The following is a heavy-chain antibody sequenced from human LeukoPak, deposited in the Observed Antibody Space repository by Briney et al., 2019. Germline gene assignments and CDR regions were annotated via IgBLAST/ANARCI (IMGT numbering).Heavy chain of an antibody. Sequence: SETLSLTCIVSGGSISDFYWSWVRQSAGKGLEYIGRIYSSGSTNYNPSLKSLVAMSVDTSKNQFSLNLRSLTAADTAVYYCARVTDSLDYWGQGTLVPVSS. CDR1: GGSISDFY. CDR2: IYSSGST. V-gene: IGHV4-4*07. D-gene: IGHD4-11*01. CDR3: ARVTDSLDY. J-gene: IGHJ4*02.